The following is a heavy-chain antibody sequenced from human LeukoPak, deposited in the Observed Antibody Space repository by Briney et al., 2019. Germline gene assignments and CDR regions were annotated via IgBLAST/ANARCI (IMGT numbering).Heavy chain of an antibody. Sequence: APVKVSCKASGYTFTSYYMHWVRQAPGQGLEWMGIINPSGGSTSYAQKFQGRVTMTRDTSTSTVYMELSSLRSEDTAVYYCAREGTLAAAGLNWFDPWGQGTLVTVSS. CDR2: INPSGGST. V-gene: IGHV1-46*01. D-gene: IGHD6-13*01. J-gene: IGHJ5*02. CDR1: GYTFTSYY. CDR3: AREGTLAAAGLNWFDP.